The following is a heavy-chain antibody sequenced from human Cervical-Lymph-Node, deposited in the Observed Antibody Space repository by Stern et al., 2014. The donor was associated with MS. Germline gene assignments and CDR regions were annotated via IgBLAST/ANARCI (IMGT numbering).Heavy chain of an antibody. Sequence: VQLVQSGGGLVQPGGSLRLSCAVSGFTFTSYWMHWVRQAPGTGLVWVARINSDGSSTYYADSVKGRFTISRDIAKNTLYLQMNSLRAEDTAVYYCARGVLRFLDWLTPIDYWGQGTLVTVSS. V-gene: IGHV3-74*02. J-gene: IGHJ4*02. D-gene: IGHD3-3*01. CDR1: GFTFTSYW. CDR3: ARGVLRFLDWLTPIDY. CDR2: INSDGSST.